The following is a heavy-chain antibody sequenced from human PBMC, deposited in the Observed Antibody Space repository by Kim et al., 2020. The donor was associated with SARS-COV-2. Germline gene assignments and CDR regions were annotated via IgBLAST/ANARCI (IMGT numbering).Heavy chain of an antibody. Sequence: GGSLRLSCAASGFTFSTYSMNWARQAPGKGLEWVAYIRFGGATIYYADSVRGRFTISRDDATNSLYLEMNNLREDATAVYYCTRVPHALDFWGRGTLVT. V-gene: IGHV3-48*02. CDR1: GFTFSTYS. CDR3: TRVPHALDF. J-gene: IGHJ4*02. CDR2: IRFGGATI. D-gene: IGHD2-2*01.